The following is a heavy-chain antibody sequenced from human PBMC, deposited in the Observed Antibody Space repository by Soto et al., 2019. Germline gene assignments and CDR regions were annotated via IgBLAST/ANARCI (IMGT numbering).Heavy chain of an antibody. V-gene: IGHV3-64D*06. CDR2: ISSNGGST. D-gene: IGHD3-9*01. CDR1: GFTFSSYA. Sequence: TGGSLRLSCSASGFTFSSYAMHWVRQAPGKGLEYVSAISSNGGSTYYADSVKGRFTISRDNSKNTLYLQMSSLRAEDTAVYYCVKGSRYYDILTGFDYWGQGTLVTVSS. J-gene: IGHJ4*02. CDR3: VKGSRYYDILTGFDY.